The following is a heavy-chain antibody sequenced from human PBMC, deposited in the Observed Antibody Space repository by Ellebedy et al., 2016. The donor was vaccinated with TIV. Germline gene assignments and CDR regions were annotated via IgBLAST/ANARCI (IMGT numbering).Heavy chain of an antibody. CDR2: ISGSGGTT. V-gene: IGHV3-23*01. CDR1: GFTFSPYA. J-gene: IGHJ5*02. CDR3: AKGGGSSSWYSFVGWFDP. Sequence: GESLKISCAASGFTFSPYAMAWVRQAPGKGLEWVSAISGSGGTTYYADSVKGRFTISRDNSKNTLYLQMNSLRAEDTAVYYCAKGGGSSSWYSFVGWFDPWGQGTLVTVSS. D-gene: IGHD6-13*01.